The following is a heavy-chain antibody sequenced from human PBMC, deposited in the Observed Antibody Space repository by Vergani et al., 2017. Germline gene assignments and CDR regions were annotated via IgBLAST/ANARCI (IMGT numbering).Heavy chain of an antibody. CDR3: ARGSRAEGGSGPDK. V-gene: IGHV4-59*01. Sequence: QVQLQESGPGLVKPSETLSLTCSVSGGSISSNFWSWVRRPPGKGLEWIGYIHQSGRTNSNPSLKSRVTISIDTSKNRFSLRLSSVTTADTAVYYCARGSRAEGGSGPDKWGQGTLVTVSS. D-gene: IGHD6-13*01. J-gene: IGHJ4*02. CDR2: IHQSGRT. CDR1: GGSISSNF.